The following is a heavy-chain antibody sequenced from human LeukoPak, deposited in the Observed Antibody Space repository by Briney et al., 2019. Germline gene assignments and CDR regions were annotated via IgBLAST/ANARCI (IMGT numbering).Heavy chain of an antibody. CDR3: ARQGDGFYFDY. Sequence: SQTLSLTCTVSGGSISSGSYYWSWIRQPAGKGLEWIGSIYYSGSTYYNPSLKSRVTISVDTSKNQFSLKLSSVTAADTAVYYCARQGDGFYFDYWGQGTLVTVSS. J-gene: IGHJ4*02. CDR2: IYYSGST. V-gene: IGHV4-39*01. CDR1: GGSISSGSYY. D-gene: IGHD5-24*01.